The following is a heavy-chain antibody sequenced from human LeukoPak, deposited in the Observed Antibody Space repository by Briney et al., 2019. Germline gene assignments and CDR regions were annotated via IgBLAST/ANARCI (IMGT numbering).Heavy chain of an antibody. V-gene: IGHV1-18*01. CDR2: ISAYNGNT. D-gene: IGHD3-16*02. CDR3: ARVTGYDYVWGSYRPHSFDY. J-gene: IGHJ4*02. Sequence: ASVKVSCKASGYTFTSYGISWVRQAPGQGLEWMGWISAYNGNTNYAQKLQGRVTMTTDTSTSTAYMELRSLRSDDTAVYYCARVTGYDYVWGSYRPHSFDYWGQGTLVTVSS. CDR1: GYTFTSYG.